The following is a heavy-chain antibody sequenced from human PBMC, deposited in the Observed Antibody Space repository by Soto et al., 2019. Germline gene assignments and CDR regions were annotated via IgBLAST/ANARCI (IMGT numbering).Heavy chain of an antibody. CDR2: INAGNGNT. CDR3: AILGTYYFDNSDNYFDF. Sequence: QVQLVQSGAEEMKPGASVKVSCKASGYTLTRYSIHWVRQAPGQRLEWMGWINAGNGNTKFSQKFQGRVTITRDTSASTAYMELRGLRSGDTAVYYCAILGTYYFDNSDNYFDFWGQGTLVTVSS. V-gene: IGHV1-3*05. CDR1: GYTLTRYS. J-gene: IGHJ4*02. D-gene: IGHD3-22*01.